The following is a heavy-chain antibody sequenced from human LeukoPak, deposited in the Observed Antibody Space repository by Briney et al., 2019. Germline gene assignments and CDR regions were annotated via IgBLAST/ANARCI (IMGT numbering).Heavy chain of an antibody. CDR1: GFTVSSNY. Sequence: GGSLRLSCAASGFTVSSNYMSWVRQAPGKGLEWVSVIYSGGSTYYADSVKGRFTISRDNSKNTLYLQMNSLKTEDTAVYYCTTYNHGTFEYWGQGSLVTVSS. CDR2: IYSGGST. CDR3: TTYNHGTFEY. V-gene: IGHV3-66*01. D-gene: IGHD1-1*01. J-gene: IGHJ4*02.